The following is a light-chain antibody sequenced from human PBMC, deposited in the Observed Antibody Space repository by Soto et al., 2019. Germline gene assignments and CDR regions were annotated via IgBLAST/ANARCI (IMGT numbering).Light chain of an antibody. V-gene: IGLV1-36*01. J-gene: IGLJ2*01. CDR3: AAWDDSLNVVL. Sequence: QAVVTQPPSVSDAPRQRVSISCSGNTSNVGNNAVNWYQQLPGKTPKLLIYFDDLVPSGVSDRFSGSKSGTSASLAISGLQSDDEADYYCAAWDDSLNVVLFGGGTQLTVL. CDR1: TSNVGNNA. CDR2: FDD.